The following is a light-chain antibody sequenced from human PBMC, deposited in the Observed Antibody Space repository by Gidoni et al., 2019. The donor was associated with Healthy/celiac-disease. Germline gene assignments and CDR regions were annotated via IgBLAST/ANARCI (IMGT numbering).Light chain of an antibody. CDR2: DAS. CDR3: QQYDNLPPYT. J-gene: IGKJ4*01. V-gene: IGKV1-33*01. CDR1: QVISNY. Sequence: DIQMTQSPSSLSASVGDRVTITCQASQVISNYLNWYQQKPGKAPKLLIYDASNLETGVPSRCSGSGSGTDFTFTISSLQPEDIATYYCQQYDNLPPYTFXGXTKVEIK.